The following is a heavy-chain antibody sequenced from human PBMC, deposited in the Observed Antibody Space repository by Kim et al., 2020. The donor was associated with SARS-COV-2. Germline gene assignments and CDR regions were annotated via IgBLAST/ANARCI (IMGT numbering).Heavy chain of an antibody. CDR2: IYYSGST. J-gene: IGHJ6*02. V-gene: IGHV4-31*03. CDR3: AREGDYVSLMDV. D-gene: IGHD3-16*01. CDR1: GGSISSGGYY. Sequence: SETLSLTCTVSGGSISSGGYYWSWIRQHPGKGLEWIGYIYYSGSTYYNPSLKSRVTISVDTSKNQFSLKLSSVTAADTAVYYCAREGDYVSLMDVWGQGTTVTVSS.